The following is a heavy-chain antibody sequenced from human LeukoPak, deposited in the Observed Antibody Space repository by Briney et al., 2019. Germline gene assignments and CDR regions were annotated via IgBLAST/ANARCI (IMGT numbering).Heavy chain of an antibody. CDR2: ISGSGGST. J-gene: IGHJ4*02. Sequence: SGGSLRLSCAASGFTFSSYAMSWVRQAPGKGLVWVSAISGSGGSTYYADSVKGRFTISRDNSKNTLYLQMNSLRAEDTAVYYCAKGSPYSGSYFGFDYWGQGTLVTVSS. CDR3: AKGSPYSGSYFGFDY. V-gene: IGHV3-23*01. D-gene: IGHD1-26*01. CDR1: GFTFSSYA.